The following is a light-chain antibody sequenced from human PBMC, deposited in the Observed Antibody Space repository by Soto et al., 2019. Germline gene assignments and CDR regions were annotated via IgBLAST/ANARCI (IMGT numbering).Light chain of an antibody. V-gene: IGKV1-39*01. Sequence: DIQMTQSPSSLSASVGDTVTLICRASQDISNYLNWFQQKPGKAPKLLIYAASTLRSGVPSRFSGGESGTEFTLTISSLQHEDFATYFCLQSYNFPFTFGPG. J-gene: IGKJ3*01. CDR1: QDISNY. CDR3: LQSYNFPFT. CDR2: AAS.